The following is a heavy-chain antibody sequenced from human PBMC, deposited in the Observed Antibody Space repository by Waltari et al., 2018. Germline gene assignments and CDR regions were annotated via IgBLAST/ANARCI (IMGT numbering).Heavy chain of an antibody. CDR2: IYSGGST. CDR3: ARDRRYSGSYYFDY. Sequence: EVQLVESGGGLIQPGGSLSLSCAASGFTVSSNYMSWVRRAQGKGLEWVSVIYSGGSTYYADSVKGRFTISRDNSKNTLYLQMNSLRAEDTAVYYCARDRRYSGSYYFDYWGQGTLVTVSS. J-gene: IGHJ4*02. V-gene: IGHV3-53*01. CDR1: GFTVSSNY. D-gene: IGHD1-26*01.